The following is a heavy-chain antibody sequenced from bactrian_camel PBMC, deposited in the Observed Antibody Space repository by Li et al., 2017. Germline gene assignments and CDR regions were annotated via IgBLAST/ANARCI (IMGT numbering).Heavy chain of an antibody. CDR2: INGAGGTT. CDR3: ATRGWSDGFDY. Sequence: VQLVESGGGLVQPGGSLRLSCAASGFTFSNYWMYWVRQAPGKGVEWVSSINGAGGTTHYANSVKGRFTISRDNAKNTVYLQMNSLKSEDTALYYCATRGWSDGFDYWGQGTQVTVS. J-gene: IGHJ4*01. V-gene: IGHV3S1*01. D-gene: IGHD1*01. CDR1: GFTFSNYW.